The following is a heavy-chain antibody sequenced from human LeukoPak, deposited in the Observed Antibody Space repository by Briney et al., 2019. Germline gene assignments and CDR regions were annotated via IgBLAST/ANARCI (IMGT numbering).Heavy chain of an antibody. CDR1: GGSFSGYY. CDR2: INHSGST. V-gene: IGHV4-34*01. CDR3: ARGFSDPGYCSGGSCYSRRKNWFDP. J-gene: IGHJ5*02. Sequence: SETLSLTCAVYGGSFSGYYWSWIRQPPGKGLEWIGEINHSGSTNYNPSLKSRVTISVDTSKNQFSLKLSSVTAADTAVYYCARGFSDPGYCSGGSCYSRRKNWFDPWGQGTLVTVSS. D-gene: IGHD2-15*01.